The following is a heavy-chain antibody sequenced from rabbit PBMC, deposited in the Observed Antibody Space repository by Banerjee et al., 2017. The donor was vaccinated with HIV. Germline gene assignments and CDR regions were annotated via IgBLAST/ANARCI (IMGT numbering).Heavy chain of an antibody. CDR1: GIDFSSSAY. V-gene: IGHV1S40*01. J-gene: IGHJ4*01. CDR3: ARHPGSYLNL. D-gene: IGHD3-1*01. CDR2: IYTSSGSNT. Sequence: QSLEESGGDLVKPGASLTLTCKASGIDFSSSAYMCWVRQAPGKGLEWIACIYTSSGSNTYYASWAKGRFTISKTSSTTVTLQMTSLTAADTATYFCARHPGSYLNLWGPGTLVTVS.